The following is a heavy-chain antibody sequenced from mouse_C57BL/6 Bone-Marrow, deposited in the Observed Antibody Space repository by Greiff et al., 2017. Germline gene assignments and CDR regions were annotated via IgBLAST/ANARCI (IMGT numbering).Heavy chain of an antibody. J-gene: IGHJ4*01. V-gene: IGHV1-55*01. Sequence: QVHVKQPGAELVKPGASVKMSCKASGYTFTSYWITWVKQRPGQGLEWIGDIYPGSGSTNYNEKFKSKATLTVDTSSSTAYMQLSSLTSEDSAVYYCANRDLSYAMDYWGQGTSVTVSS. CDR3: ANRDLSYAMDY. CDR1: GYTFTSYW. CDR2: IYPGSGST.